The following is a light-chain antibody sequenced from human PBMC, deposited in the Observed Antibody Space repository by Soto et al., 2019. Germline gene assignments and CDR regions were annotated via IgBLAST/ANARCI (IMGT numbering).Light chain of an antibody. CDR3: QHYNSYSEA. CDR1: QSVSNNY. Sequence: EIVLTQSPGTLSLSPGERSTLSWRASQSVSNNYLAWYQQKPGQAPRLLIYGASNRATGIPDRFSGSGSGTEFTLTISSLQPDDFATYYCQHYNSYSEAFGQGTKVDIK. V-gene: IGKV3-20*01. CDR2: GAS. J-gene: IGKJ1*01.